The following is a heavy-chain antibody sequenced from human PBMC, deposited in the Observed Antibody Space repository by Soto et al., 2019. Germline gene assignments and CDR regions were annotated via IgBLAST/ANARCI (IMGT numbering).Heavy chain of an antibody. D-gene: IGHD5-18*01. CDR3: ARDLHGDTAMASIDY. J-gene: IGHJ4*02. CDR1: GFTFSSYG. V-gene: IGHV3-30*03. Sequence: RLSCAASGFTFSSYGMHWVRQAPGKGLEWVAVISYDGSNKYYADSVKGRFTISRDNSKNTLYLQMNSLRAEDTAVYYCARDLHGDTAMASIDYWGQGTLVTVSS. CDR2: ISYDGSNK.